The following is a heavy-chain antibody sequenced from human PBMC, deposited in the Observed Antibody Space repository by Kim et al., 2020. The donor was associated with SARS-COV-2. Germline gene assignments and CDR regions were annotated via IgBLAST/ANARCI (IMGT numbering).Heavy chain of an antibody. CDR2: INHSGST. Sequence: SETLSLTCAVYGGSFSGYYWSWIRQPPGKGLEWIGEINHSGSTNYNPSLKSRVTISVDTSKNQFSLKLSSVTAADTAVYYCAAAATGIAAADSAFDIWGQGTMVTVSS. J-gene: IGHJ3*02. V-gene: IGHV4-34*01. CDR1: GGSFSGYY. CDR3: AAAATGIAAADSAFDI. D-gene: IGHD6-13*01.